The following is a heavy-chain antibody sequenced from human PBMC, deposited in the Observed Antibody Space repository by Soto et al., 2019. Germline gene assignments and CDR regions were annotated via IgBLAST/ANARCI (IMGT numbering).Heavy chain of an antibody. J-gene: IGHJ5*02. Sequence: QVQLVQSGAEVKKPGSSVKVSCKASGGTFSSYAISWVRQAPGQGLEWMGGIIPIFGTANYAQKFRGRVTITADESTSTAYMELSSLRSEDTAVYYCARDMGVPGVAGTNWFDPWGQGTLVTVSS. CDR3: ARDMGVPGVAGTNWFDP. V-gene: IGHV1-69*01. CDR1: GGTFSSYA. D-gene: IGHD6-19*01. CDR2: IIPIFGTA.